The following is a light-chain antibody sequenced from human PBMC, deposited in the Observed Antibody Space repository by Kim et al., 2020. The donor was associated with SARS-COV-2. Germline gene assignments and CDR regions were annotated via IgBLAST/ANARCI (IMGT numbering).Light chain of an antibody. Sequence: QSVLTQPPSASGTPGQRVTISCSGSSSNIGSNYVYWYQQLPGTAPELLIYRNNQRPSGVPDRFSGSKSGTSASLAISGLQSEDEADYYCAAWDESLNGYVFGTGTKVTVL. J-gene: IGLJ1*01. CDR2: RNN. CDR3: AAWDESLNGYV. CDR1: SSNIGSNY. V-gene: IGLV1-47*01.